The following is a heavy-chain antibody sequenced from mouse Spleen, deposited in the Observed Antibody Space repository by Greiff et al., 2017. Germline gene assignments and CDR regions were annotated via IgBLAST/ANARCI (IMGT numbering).Heavy chain of an antibody. Sequence: EVKLMESGPGLVKPSQSLSLTCSVPGYSITSGYYWNWIRQFPGNKLEWMGYISYDGSNNYNPSLKNRISITRDTSKNQFFLKLNSVTTEDTATYYCARDHYGNPFAYWGQGTLVTVSA. CDR3: ARDHYGNPFAY. D-gene: IGHD2-1*01. CDR2: ISYDGSN. V-gene: IGHV3-6*01. CDR1: GYSITSGYY. J-gene: IGHJ3*01.